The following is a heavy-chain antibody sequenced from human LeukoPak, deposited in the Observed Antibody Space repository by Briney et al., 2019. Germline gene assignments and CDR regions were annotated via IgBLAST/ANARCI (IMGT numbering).Heavy chain of an antibody. V-gene: IGHV3-48*03. CDR3: ARDTIFGVSTFFDS. Sequence: GGSLRLSCAASGFTFSSYEMNWVRQAPGKGLEWVSYISSSGSTIYYADSVKGRFTISRDNAKNSLYLQMNSLRAEDTAVYYCARDTIFGVSTFFDSWGRGTLFTVS. J-gene: IGHJ4*02. CDR2: ISSSGSTI. D-gene: IGHD3-3*01. CDR1: GFTFSSYE.